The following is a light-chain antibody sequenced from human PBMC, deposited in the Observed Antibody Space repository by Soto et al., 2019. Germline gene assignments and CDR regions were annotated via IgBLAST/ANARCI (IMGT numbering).Light chain of an antibody. Sequence: QSALTHPASVSGSPGQSITIPCTGTSSDVGTYNYVSWYQHHPGKAPKLIIYEVSNRPSGVSNRFSGSKSGSTASLTISGLQAEDEADYHCTSYTRDTALVFGTGTKVTVL. CDR3: TSYTRDTALV. J-gene: IGLJ1*01. CDR1: SSDVGTYNY. CDR2: EVS. V-gene: IGLV2-14*01.